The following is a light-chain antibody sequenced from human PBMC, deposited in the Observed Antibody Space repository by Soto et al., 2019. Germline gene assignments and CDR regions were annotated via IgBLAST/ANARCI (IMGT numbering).Light chain of an antibody. CDR3: QQSRESPLT. CDR2: DTS. J-gene: IGKJ4*01. V-gene: IGKV3-11*01. CDR1: QSLIRV. Sequence: EIVLTQSPATLSLSPGERATLSCRASQSLIRVLAWYQQKPGQAPRLLIYDTSYRATGIPVRFIGSGSGTDFTLTISSLEPEDSAVYYCQQSRESPLTFGGGTKVEI.